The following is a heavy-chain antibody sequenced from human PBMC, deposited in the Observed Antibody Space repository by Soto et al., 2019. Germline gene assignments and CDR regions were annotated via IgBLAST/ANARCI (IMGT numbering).Heavy chain of an antibody. Sequence: GGSLRLSCSASGFTFSSYAMHWVRQAPGKGLEYVSGISSNGGSTNYADSVKGRFTISRDNSKNTLYLQMSSLRAEDTAVYYCVKDIHPGRWGQGTLVTVSS. J-gene: IGHJ4*02. CDR1: GFTFSSYA. D-gene: IGHD2-2*02. V-gene: IGHV3-64D*08. CDR2: ISSNGGST. CDR3: VKDIHPGR.